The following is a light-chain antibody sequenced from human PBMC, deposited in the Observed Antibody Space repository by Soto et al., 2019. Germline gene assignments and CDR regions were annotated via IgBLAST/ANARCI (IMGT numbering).Light chain of an antibody. CDR3: QQSYSTPNT. Sequence: DIQMTQSPSSLSASVGDRITITCRASQSISSFLNWYQQKPWKAPKLLIYAAFSLQSGVPSRFSGSGSGTDFTLTTSILKPEDFATYYCQQSYSTPNTFGQGTKLEIK. CDR1: QSISSF. V-gene: IGKV1-39*01. J-gene: IGKJ2*01. CDR2: AAF.